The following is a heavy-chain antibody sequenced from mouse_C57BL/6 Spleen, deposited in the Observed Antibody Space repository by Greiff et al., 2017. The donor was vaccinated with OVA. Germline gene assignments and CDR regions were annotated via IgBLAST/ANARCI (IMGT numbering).Heavy chain of an antibody. CDR2: ISYDGSN. J-gene: IGHJ2*01. V-gene: IGHV3-6*01. Sequence: EVKLVESGPGLVKPSQSLSLTCSVTGYSITSGYYWNWIRQFPGNKLEWMGYISYDGSNNYNPSLKNRISITRDTSKNQFFLKLNSVTTEDTATYYCARGSYDYDVWGQGTTLTVSS. D-gene: IGHD2-4*01. CDR1: GYSITSGYY. CDR3: ARGSYDYDV.